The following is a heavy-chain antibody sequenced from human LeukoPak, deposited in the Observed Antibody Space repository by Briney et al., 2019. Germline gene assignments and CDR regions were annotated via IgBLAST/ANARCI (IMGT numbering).Heavy chain of an antibody. V-gene: IGHV4-31*03. D-gene: IGHD2-21*02. CDR1: GGSISSGGYY. Sequence: KPSETLSLTCTVSGGSISSGGYYWSWIRQHPGKGLEWIGYIYYSGSTYYNPSLKSRVTISVDTSKNQFSLKLSSVAAADTAVYYCARDPPPAYCGGHCYSVWGQGTLVTVSS. J-gene: IGHJ4*02. CDR2: IYYSGST. CDR3: ARDPPPAYCGGHCYSV.